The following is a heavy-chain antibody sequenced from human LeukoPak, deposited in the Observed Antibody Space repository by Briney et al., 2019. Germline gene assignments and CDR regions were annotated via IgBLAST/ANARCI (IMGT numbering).Heavy chain of an antibody. V-gene: IGHV1-2*02. Sequence: GASVKVSCKVSGYSFTGYYMYWVRQAPGQGLEWMGWINPNSGGTNYAQKFQGRVTMTRDTSISTAYMELSRLRSDDTAVYYCARDPIGYCSSTSCYRIDYWGQGTLVTVSS. D-gene: IGHD2-2*03. CDR1: GYSFTGYY. CDR2: INPNSGGT. J-gene: IGHJ4*02. CDR3: ARDPIGYCSSTSCYRIDY.